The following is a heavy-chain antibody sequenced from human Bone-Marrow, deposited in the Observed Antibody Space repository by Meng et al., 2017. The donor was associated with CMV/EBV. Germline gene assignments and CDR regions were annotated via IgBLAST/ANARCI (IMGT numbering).Heavy chain of an antibody. Sequence: GGSLRLSCKASGNSFTTSWIGWVRQMPGKGLEWMGRIYPGDSDTRYSPSFQGQVTISADKSINTAYLQWSSLKASDTAMYYCARRHPRVVPAAISAFDIWGQGTMVTVSS. CDR1: GNSFTTSW. D-gene: IGHD2-2*01. CDR3: ARRHPRVVPAAISAFDI. CDR2: IYPGDSDT. V-gene: IGHV5-51*01. J-gene: IGHJ3*02.